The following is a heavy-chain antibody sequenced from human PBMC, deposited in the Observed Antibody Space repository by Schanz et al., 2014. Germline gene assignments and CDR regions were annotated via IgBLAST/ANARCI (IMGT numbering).Heavy chain of an antibody. V-gene: IGHV1-2*02. CDR3: ARDGLGEDY. CDR1: GYSFTGYY. Sequence: QVQLVESGSELKNPGASVKVSCKASGYSFTGYYMNWVRQAPGQGLEWMGWINPSSGGTNYAQKFQGRVTMTRDTSISTAYMELNRLRSDDTAVYYCARDGLGEDYWGQGTLVTVSA. J-gene: IGHJ4*02. D-gene: IGHD2-21*01. CDR2: INPSSGGT.